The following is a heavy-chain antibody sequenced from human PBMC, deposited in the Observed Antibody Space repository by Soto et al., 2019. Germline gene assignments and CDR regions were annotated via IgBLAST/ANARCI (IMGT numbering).Heavy chain of an antibody. J-gene: IGHJ4*02. CDR2: IVPIFGKP. CDR1: GDTFSDYT. D-gene: IGHD3-22*01. V-gene: IGHV1-69*01. CDR3: ARGKDGSDYYFDS. Sequence: QVQLVQSGAEVTKPGSSVKVSCKASGDTFSDYTISWVRQAPGQGLEWMGGIVPIFGKPTYTQKFQGRVTITADESTTTAYMELSSLRSEDTAVYYGARGKDGSDYYFDSWGQGTLVTVSS.